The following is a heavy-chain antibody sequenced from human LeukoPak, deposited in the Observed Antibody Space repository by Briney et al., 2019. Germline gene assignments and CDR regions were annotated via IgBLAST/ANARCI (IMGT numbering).Heavy chain of an antibody. CDR2: IIPIFGTA. D-gene: IGHD6-13*01. CDR1: GYTFTSYY. V-gene: IGHV1-69*13. Sequence: SVKVSCKASGYTFTSYYMHWVRQAPGQGLEWMGGIIPIFGTANYAQKFQGRVTITADESTSTAYMELSSLRSEDTAVYYCARDLAAAVYTSTHPPFDPWGQGTLVTVSS. J-gene: IGHJ5*02. CDR3: ARDLAAAVYTSTHPPFDP.